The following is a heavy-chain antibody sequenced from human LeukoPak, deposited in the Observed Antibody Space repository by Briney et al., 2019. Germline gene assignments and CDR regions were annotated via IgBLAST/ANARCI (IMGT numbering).Heavy chain of an antibody. D-gene: IGHD3-9*01. Sequence: GGSLGLSCAASGFTFRSYAMSWVRQAPGKGLEWVSTISGSGISTYYSDSVKGRFTISRDNSKNTLYLQVNSLRAEDTAIYYCAKGDNDILTDYYNSFDYWGQGTLVTVSS. J-gene: IGHJ4*02. CDR3: AKGDNDILTDYYNSFDY. CDR2: ISGSGIST. V-gene: IGHV3-23*01. CDR1: GFTFRSYA.